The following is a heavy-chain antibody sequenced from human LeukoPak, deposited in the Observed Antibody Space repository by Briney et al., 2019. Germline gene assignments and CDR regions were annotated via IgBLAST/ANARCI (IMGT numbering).Heavy chain of an antibody. J-gene: IGHJ4*02. CDR1: GYTFTSYY. V-gene: IGHV1-46*01. CDR2: INPSGGST. D-gene: IGHD3-22*01. Sequence: ASVKVSCKASGYTFTSYYMHWVRQAPGQGLEWMGIINPSGGSTSYAQKFQGRVTMTRDTSTSTVYMELSSLRSEDTAVYYCARDSSSRITLNYWGQGTLVTASS. CDR3: ARDSSSRITLNY.